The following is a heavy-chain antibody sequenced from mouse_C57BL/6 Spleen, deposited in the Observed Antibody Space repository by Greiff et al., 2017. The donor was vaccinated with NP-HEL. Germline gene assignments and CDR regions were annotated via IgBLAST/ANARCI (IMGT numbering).Heavy chain of an antibody. V-gene: IGHV1-64*01. Sequence: QVQLQQPGAELVKPGASVKLSCKASGYTFTSYWMHWVKQRPGQGLEWIGMIHPNSGSTNYNEKFKSKATLTVDKSSSTAYMQLSSLTSEDSAVYYCARAGNYYGSSYEDYWGQGTTLTVSS. J-gene: IGHJ2*01. CDR2: IHPNSGST. D-gene: IGHD1-1*01. CDR1: GYTFTSYW. CDR3: ARAGNYYGSSYEDY.